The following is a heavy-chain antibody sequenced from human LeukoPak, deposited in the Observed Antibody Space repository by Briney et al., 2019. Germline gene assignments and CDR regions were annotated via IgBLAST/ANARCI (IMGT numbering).Heavy chain of an antibody. Sequence: PSETLSLTCTVSGGSISSYYWSWIRQPPGKGLEWIGYIYYSGSTNYNPSLKSRVTISVDTSKNQFSLKLSSVTAADTAVYYCATSAREDYFDYWGQGTLVTVSS. CDR3: ATSAREDYFDY. CDR2: IYYSGST. CDR1: GGSISSYY. V-gene: IGHV4-59*01. J-gene: IGHJ4*02.